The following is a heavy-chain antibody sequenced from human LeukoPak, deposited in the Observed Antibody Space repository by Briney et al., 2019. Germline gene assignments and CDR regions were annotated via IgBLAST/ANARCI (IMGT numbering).Heavy chain of an antibody. J-gene: IGHJ5*02. V-gene: IGHV3-23*01. CDR3: AKGGRDTGGNWFDP. D-gene: IGHD2-8*02. CDR2: TSGGGGNT. CDR1: GFTFSNYA. Sequence: GGSLRLSCAASGFTFSNYAMTWVRQAPGKGLEWVSGTSGGGGNTYYADSVKGRFTISRDNSKKTVHLQMSSLRAEDTAVYYCAKGGRDTGGNWFDPWGQGTLVTVSS.